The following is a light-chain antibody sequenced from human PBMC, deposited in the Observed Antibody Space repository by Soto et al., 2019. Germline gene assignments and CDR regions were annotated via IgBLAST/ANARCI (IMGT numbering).Light chain of an antibody. J-gene: IGLJ2*01. Sequence: SVLTQPASVSGSPGQSITISCTGTSSDVGTYNLVSWYQQHPGKAPKLMIYEVTRRPSGVSNRFSGSKSGNTASLTISGLQAEDEADYYCCSYVGSGTLNVVFGGGTKLTVL. CDR3: CSYVGSGTLNVV. V-gene: IGLV2-23*02. CDR2: EVT. CDR1: SSDVGTYNL.